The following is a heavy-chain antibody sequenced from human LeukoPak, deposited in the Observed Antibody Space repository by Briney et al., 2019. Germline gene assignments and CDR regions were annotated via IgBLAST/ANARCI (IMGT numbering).Heavy chain of an antibody. Sequence: PGGSLRLSCAASGFTFSSYGMHWVRQAPGKGLEWVAVISYDGSHKYYADSVKGRFTISRDNSKNTLYLQMNSLRAEDTAVYYCAKSIRGVGGQGTLVTVSS. V-gene: IGHV3-30*18. J-gene: IGHJ4*02. D-gene: IGHD3-10*01. CDR2: ISYDGSHK. CDR1: GFTFSSYG. CDR3: AKSIRGV.